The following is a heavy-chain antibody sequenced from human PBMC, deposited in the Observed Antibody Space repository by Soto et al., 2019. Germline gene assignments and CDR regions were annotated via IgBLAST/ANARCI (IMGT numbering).Heavy chain of an antibody. CDR1: GYSFTDFA. J-gene: IGHJ5*02. D-gene: IGHD5-12*01. Sequence: QAQLVQSGAEVKKPGASVKVSCKASGYSFTDFAMHWVRLASGQRLEWMGWINADKGDTKYSPKFQGRVTITRDTSATTVYMERRSLRSEDTAVYYCAGGPLSGVATIWDYANWFDPWGQGSLVTVST. V-gene: IGHV1-3*01. CDR3: AGGPLSGVATIWDYANWFDP. CDR2: INADKGDT.